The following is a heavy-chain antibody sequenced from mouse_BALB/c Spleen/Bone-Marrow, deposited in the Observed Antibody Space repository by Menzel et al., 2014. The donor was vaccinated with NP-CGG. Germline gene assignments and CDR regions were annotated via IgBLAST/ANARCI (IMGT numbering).Heavy chain of an antibody. CDR1: GYTFTSYW. CDR3: ASPYGNYDAMDY. V-gene: IGHV1-7*01. CDR2: INPSTGYT. Sequence: QVQLQQSGAELAKPGASVKMSCEASGYTFTSYWMHWVKQRPGQGLEWIGYINPSTGYTEYNQKFKDKATLTADKSSSTAYMQLSSLTSEDSAVYYCASPYGNYDAMDYWGQGTSVTVSS. J-gene: IGHJ4*01. D-gene: IGHD2-1*01.